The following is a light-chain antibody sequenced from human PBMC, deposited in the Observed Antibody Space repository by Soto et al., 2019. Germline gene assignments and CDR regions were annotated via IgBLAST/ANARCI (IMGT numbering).Light chain of an antibody. CDR2: EGI. J-gene: IGLJ2*01. V-gene: IGLV2-23*01. CDR3: SSYAGSSTWV. CDR1: SSDLGSYDL. Sequence: QSVLAQPASVSGSPGRSITISCTGTSSDLGSYDLVSWYQQRPGKAPKLIIYEGIKRPSGISDRFSGSKSAYTASLTISGLQADDEADYYCSSYAGSSTWVFGGGTKLTVL.